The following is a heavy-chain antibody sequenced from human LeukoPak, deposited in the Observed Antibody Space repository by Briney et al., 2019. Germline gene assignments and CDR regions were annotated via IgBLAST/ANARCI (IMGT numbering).Heavy chain of an antibody. D-gene: IGHD3-10*01. Sequence: SETLSLTCTVSGGSISSYYWSWIRQPPGKGLEWIGYIYYSGSTNYNPSLKSRVTISVDTSKNQFSLKLSSVTAADTAVYYCARDNAPPMVGLKSYYYYGMDVWGQGTTVTVSS. CDR1: GGSISSYY. J-gene: IGHJ6*02. CDR2: IYYSGST. CDR3: ARDNAPPMVGLKSYYYYGMDV. V-gene: IGHV4-59*12.